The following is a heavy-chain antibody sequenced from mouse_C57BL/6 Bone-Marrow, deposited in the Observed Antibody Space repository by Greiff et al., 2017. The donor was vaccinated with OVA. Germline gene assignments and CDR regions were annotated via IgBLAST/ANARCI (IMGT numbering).Heavy chain of an antibody. J-gene: IGHJ2*01. V-gene: IGHV5-17*01. CDR2: ISSGSSTI. Sequence: EVKLMESGGGLVKPGGSLKLSCAASGFTFSDYGMHWVRQAPEKGLEWVAYISSGSSTIYYADTVKGRFTISRDNAKNTLFLQMTSLRSEDTAMYYCARRIYYDYHYFDYWGQGTTLTVSS. CDR1: GFTFSDYG. D-gene: IGHD2-4*01. CDR3: ARRIYYDYHYFDY.